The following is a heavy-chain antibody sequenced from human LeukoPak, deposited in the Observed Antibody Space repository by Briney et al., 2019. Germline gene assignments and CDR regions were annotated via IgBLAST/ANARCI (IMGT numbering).Heavy chain of an antibody. CDR1: ECTVTGKY. Sequence: ASIKCFCTASECTVTGKYVHWGRRPPVQKLEWMGWINPNSGGTNYAQKFQGRVTMTRDTSISTAYMELSRLRSDDTAVYYCARDLAPFAPGNFDYWGQGTLVTVSS. J-gene: IGHJ4*02. CDR2: INPNSGGT. V-gene: IGHV1-2*02. CDR3: ARDLAPFAPGNFDY.